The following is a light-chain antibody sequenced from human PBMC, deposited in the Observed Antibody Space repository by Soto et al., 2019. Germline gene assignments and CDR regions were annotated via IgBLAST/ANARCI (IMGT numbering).Light chain of an antibody. V-gene: IGKV1-5*01. CDR3: QQYDNRPFT. Sequence: DIQMPQSPSTLSASVGDRVTIPCRASQSISSWLAWYQQKPGTAPKLLIYDASSLESGVPSRFSGSGSGTEFTFTISSLQPEDNATYYCQQYDNRPFTFGPGTKVDIK. CDR2: DAS. CDR1: QSISSW. J-gene: IGKJ3*01.